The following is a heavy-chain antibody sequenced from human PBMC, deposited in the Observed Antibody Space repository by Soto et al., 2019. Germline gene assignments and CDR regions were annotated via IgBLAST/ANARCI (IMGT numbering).Heavy chain of an antibody. V-gene: IGHV3-21*06. Sequence: EVQLVESGGGLVKPAGSLRLSCAASGFTFTRYSMNWDRQAPGKGLEWGSSISSTTKYIYYVDSMKGRFTISRDNAKNSLYLEMTSLRAEDTAVYYCARESEDITSNFDYCGQGTLVTVSS. J-gene: IGHJ4*02. CDR3: ARESEDITSNFDY. CDR1: GFTFTRYS. CDR2: ISSTTKYI.